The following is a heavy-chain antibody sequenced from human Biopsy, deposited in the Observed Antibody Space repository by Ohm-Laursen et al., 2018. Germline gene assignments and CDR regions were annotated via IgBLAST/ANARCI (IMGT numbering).Heavy chain of an antibody. CDR3: ARDSTINTVTTADY. CDR2: ISFTGTSS. J-gene: IGHJ4*02. Sequence: SLRLSCAASGFTLTDSGMHWVRQAPGKGLEWVSYISFTGTSSYYADSVKGRFTISRDNAKNSLYLQMNSLRAEDTGIYYCARDSTINTVTTADYWGQGTLVTVSS. V-gene: IGHV3-48*04. D-gene: IGHD4-11*01. CDR1: GFTLTDSG.